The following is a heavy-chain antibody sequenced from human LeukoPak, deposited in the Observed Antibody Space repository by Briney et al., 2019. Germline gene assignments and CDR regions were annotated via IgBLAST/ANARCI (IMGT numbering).Heavy chain of an antibody. V-gene: IGHV3-23*01. Sequence: PGGSLRLSCAASGFTFTDYAMSWVRQAPEKGLEWVSTISHSGGGTYYAESVKGRFTISRDNSKNTVYLQMNSLRAEDTAVYYCAREGGYSYGPHWGQGTLVTVSS. J-gene: IGHJ4*02. CDR1: GFTFTDYA. CDR2: ISHSGGGT. D-gene: IGHD5-18*01. CDR3: AREGGYSYGPH.